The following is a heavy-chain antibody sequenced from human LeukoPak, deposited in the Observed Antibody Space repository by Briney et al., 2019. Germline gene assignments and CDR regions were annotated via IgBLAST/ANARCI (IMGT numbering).Heavy chain of an antibody. CDR3: ARDSRTVTSNFDY. CDR1: KFTFSSYW. V-gene: IGHV3-7*01. CDR2: IKQDGSEK. D-gene: IGHD4-11*01. J-gene: IGHJ4*02. Sequence: PGGSLRLSCAASKFTFSSYWMSWVRQAPGKGLEWVANIKQDGSEKYYVDSVKGRFTISRDNAKNSLYLQMNSLRAEDTAVYYCARDSRTVTSNFDYWGQGTLVTVSS.